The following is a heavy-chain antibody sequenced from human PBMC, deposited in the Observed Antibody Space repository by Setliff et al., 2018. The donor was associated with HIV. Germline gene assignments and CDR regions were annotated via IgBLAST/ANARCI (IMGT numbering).Heavy chain of an antibody. Sequence: TLSLTCTVSGGSISSSSYYWGWIRQPPGKGLEWIGNIYYGGSTYYNPSLKSRVTISVDTSENQFSLRLNSVTAADTAVYYCARRWGIRGYSSWGQGTLVTVSS. CDR1: GGSISSSSYY. CDR2: IYYGGST. V-gene: IGHV4-39*01. CDR3: ARRWGIRGYSS. J-gene: IGHJ5*02. D-gene: IGHD5-18*01.